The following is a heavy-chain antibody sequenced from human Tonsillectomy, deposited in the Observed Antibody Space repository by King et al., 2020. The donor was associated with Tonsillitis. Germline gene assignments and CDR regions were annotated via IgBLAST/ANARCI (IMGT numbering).Heavy chain of an antibody. D-gene: IGHD3-10*01. CDR2: IYPGDSDT. V-gene: IGHV5-51*01. CDR1: GYSFTSYW. CDR3: SLPRFGEYYYGMDV. J-gene: IGHJ6*02. Sequence: LQLVQSGAEVKKPGESLKISCKASGYSFTSYWIGWVRQMPGKGLEWMGIIYPGDSDTRYCPSFQGQVTISVDKSIRTAYLQWSSLKASDPAMYYFSLPRFGEYYYGMDVWGQGTTVTVSS.